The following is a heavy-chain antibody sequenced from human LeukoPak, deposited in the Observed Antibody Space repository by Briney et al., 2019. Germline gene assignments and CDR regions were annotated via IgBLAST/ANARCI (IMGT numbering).Heavy chain of an antibody. CDR2: IIPILGIA. CDR1: GGTFSSYA. D-gene: IGHD4-17*01. Sequence: GASVKVSYKASGGTFSSYAISWVRQAPGQGLEWMGRIIPILGIANYAQKFQGRVTITADKSTSTAYMELSSLRSEDTAVYYCARDLGDYGDYGRTKYFQHWGQGTLVTVSS. J-gene: IGHJ1*01. CDR3: ARDLGDYGDYGRTKYFQH. V-gene: IGHV1-69*04.